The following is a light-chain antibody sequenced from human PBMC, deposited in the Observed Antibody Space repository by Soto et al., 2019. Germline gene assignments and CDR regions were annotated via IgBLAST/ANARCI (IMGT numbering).Light chain of an antibody. CDR2: LGS. CDR3: MQGLLSPLT. J-gene: IGKJ4*01. V-gene: IGKV2-28*01. Sequence: DIVMTQSPLSLPVTPGEPASISCRSSQSLLHSNGYSYLDWYLQKPGQSPQLLIYLGSNRASGVPDRFSGSGSGTDFTLKISRVEAEDVGVYFCMQGLLSPLTLGGGTKVEIK. CDR1: QSLLHSNGYSY.